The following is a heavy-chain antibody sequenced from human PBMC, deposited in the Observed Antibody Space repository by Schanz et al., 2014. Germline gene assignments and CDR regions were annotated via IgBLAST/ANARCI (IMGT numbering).Heavy chain of an antibody. CDR3: TRLVVTPLSDAFDI. Sequence: EVQLVESGGGLVQPGGSLRLSCAASGFTFSNYWMHWVRQAPGKGLVWVSRIISDGSVTNYADSVKGRFTISRDNARNTLYLQMNSLRAEDTAVYYCTRLVVTPLSDAFDIWSQGTLVTVSS. J-gene: IGHJ3*02. V-gene: IGHV3-74*01. CDR1: GFTFSNYW. D-gene: IGHD2-21*02. CDR2: IISDGSVT.